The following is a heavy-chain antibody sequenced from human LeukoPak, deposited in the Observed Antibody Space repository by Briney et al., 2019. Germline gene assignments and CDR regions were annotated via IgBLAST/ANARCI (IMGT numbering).Heavy chain of an antibody. CDR1: GGSISGSSYF. CDR2: IYYSGST. D-gene: IGHD3-22*01. Sequence: PSETLSLTCTVSGGSISGSSYFWGWIRQHPGKGLEWIGFIYYSGSTYYNPSLKSRVTISLDTSKNQFSLKLSSVTAADTAVYYCARDHYYDTETYYFDYWGQGTLVTVSS. V-gene: IGHV4-31*03. J-gene: IGHJ4*02. CDR3: ARDHYYDTETYYFDY.